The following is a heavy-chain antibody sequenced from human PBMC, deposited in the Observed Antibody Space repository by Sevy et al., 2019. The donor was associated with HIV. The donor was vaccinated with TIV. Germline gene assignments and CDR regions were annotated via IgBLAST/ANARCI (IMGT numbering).Heavy chain of an antibody. V-gene: IGHV3-30*03. D-gene: IGHD6-19*01. CDR3: ARDAGYSSRWYPGY. CDR1: GFTFGAHG. J-gene: IGHJ4*02. Sequence: GGSLRLSCAASGFTFGAHGMHWVRQAPGKGLEWVAVISYDGNTKYYGDSVKGRFTISRDNSKNALYLQVNSLRPEDTAVYHCARDAGYSSRWYPGYWGQGTLVTVSS. CDR2: ISYDGNTK.